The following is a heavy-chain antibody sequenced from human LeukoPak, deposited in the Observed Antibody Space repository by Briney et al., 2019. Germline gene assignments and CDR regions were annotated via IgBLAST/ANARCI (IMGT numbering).Heavy chain of an antibody. V-gene: IGHV1-18*01. CDR2: ISAYNGNT. CDR3: AREVTSSWELDAFDI. CDR1: GYTFTSYG. D-gene: IGHD6-13*01. J-gene: IGHJ3*02. Sequence: RASVKVSCKASGYTFTSYGISWVRQAPGQGLEWMGWISAYNGNTNYAQKLQGRVTMTTDTSTSTAYMELRSLRSDDTAVYYCAREVTSSWELDAFDIWGQGTMVTVSS.